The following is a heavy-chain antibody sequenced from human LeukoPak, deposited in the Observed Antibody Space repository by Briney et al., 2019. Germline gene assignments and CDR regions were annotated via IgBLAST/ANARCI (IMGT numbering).Heavy chain of an antibody. CDR2: ISSNGGST. Sequence: GGSLRLSCAASGFTFSSYGMHWVRQAPGKGLEYVSAISSNGGSTYYANSVKGRFTISRDNSKNTLYLQMGSLRAEDMAVYYCARAIRWAAFDIWGQGTMVTVSS. CDR1: GFTFSSYG. D-gene: IGHD5-24*01. V-gene: IGHV3-64*01. CDR3: ARAIRWAAFDI. J-gene: IGHJ3*02.